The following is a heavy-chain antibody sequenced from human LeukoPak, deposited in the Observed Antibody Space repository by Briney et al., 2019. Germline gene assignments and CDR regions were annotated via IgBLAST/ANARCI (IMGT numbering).Heavy chain of an antibody. Sequence: PSETLSLTCTVSGGSISSSSFYWGWIRQPPGKGLEWNGSIFYGGCTYYNPGLKSRVTISVDTSKNQFSLKLSSVTAADTAVYYCARSRGQQRGYSGYDPTYRGRYYFDYWGQGTLVTVSS. D-gene: IGHD5-12*01. V-gene: IGHV4-39*01. CDR2: IFYGGCT. J-gene: IGHJ4*02. CDR1: GGSISSSSFY. CDR3: ARSRGQQRGYSGYDPTYRGRYYFDY.